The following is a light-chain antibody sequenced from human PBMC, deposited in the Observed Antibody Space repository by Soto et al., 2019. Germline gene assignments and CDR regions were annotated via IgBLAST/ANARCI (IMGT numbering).Light chain of an antibody. CDR1: QSISSSY. Sequence: VVLMQSPGTLSLSPGERATLSCRASQSISSSYLAWYQHKPGQAPRLLIYGASSRAAGVPDRFSGSGSGTDFSLTISRLEPEDFAVYYCQQCCNSPHTFGQGTRVEI. J-gene: IGKJ1*01. CDR3: QQCCNSPHT. CDR2: GAS. V-gene: IGKV3-20*01.